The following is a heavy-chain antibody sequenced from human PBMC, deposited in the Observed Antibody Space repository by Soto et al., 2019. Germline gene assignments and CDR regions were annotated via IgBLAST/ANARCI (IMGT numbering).Heavy chain of an antibody. CDR3: ARGGRIVDTGIGYYYYHAMDA. CDR2: FNPTGDTA. Sequence: VASVKVSCKASGYTFTSYYIHWVRQAPGQGLEWMGIFNPTGDTASYAQKLQGRVTMTRDTSTGTAYMELGSLRSEDTAVYYCARGGRIVDTGIGYYYYHAMDAWGQGTTVTVSS. V-gene: IGHV1-46*01. J-gene: IGHJ6*02. D-gene: IGHD5-18*01. CDR1: GYTFTSYY.